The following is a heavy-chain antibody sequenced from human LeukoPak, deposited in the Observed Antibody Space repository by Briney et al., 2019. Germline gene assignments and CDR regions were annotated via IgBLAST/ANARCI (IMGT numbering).Heavy chain of an antibody. Sequence: PSQTLSLTCAVSGGSISSGGYSWSWIRQPPGEGLEWIGNIYHSESTYYNPSLKSRVTISVDRSKNQFSLKLSSVTAADTAVYYCARALYYYDSSGYYSGRHGMDVWGQGTTVTVSS. CDR3: ARALYYYDSSGYYSGRHGMDV. D-gene: IGHD3-22*01. V-gene: IGHV4-30-2*01. J-gene: IGHJ6*02. CDR2: IYHSEST. CDR1: GGSISSGGYS.